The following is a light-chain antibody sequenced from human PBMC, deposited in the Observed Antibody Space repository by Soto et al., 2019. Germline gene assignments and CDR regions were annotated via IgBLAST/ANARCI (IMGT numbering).Light chain of an antibody. J-gene: IGKJ3*01. CDR3: QQAYSLPFT. V-gene: IGKV1-12*02. Sequence: DIQMTQSPSSVSASVGDRVTITCRASQDISSWLAWFQQKPGKAPKLLISSASNLQSGVPPRFSGSGSGADFTLTISSLQPEDFATYYCQQAYSLPFTFGPGTKVDIK. CDR2: SAS. CDR1: QDISSW.